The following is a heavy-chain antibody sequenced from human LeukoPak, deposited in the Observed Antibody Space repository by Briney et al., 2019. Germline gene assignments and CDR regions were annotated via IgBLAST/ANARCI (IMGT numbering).Heavy chain of an antibody. V-gene: IGHV3-48*01. CDR2: ISSSSNTI. CDR3: ARRLDY. Sequence: PSETLSLTCTVSGGSISSSSYYWGWIRQPPGKGLEWVSYISSSSNTIYYADSVKGRFTISRDNAKNSLYLQMNNLRAEDTAVYYCARRLDYWGQGTLVTVSS. CDR1: GGSISSSS. J-gene: IGHJ4*02.